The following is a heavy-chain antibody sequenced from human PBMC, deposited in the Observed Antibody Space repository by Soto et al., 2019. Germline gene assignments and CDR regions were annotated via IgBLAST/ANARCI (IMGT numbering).Heavy chain of an antibody. V-gene: IGHV1-18*01. Sequence: GASVKVACKASGYTFTSYCISWVRQAPGQGLEWMGWISAYNGNTNYAQKLQGRVTMTTDTSTSTAYMELRSLRSDDTAVYYCARSIAVAGPTGHFDYWGQGTLVTVSS. CDR3: ARSIAVAGPTGHFDY. CDR2: ISAYNGNT. J-gene: IGHJ4*02. D-gene: IGHD6-19*01. CDR1: GYTFTSYC.